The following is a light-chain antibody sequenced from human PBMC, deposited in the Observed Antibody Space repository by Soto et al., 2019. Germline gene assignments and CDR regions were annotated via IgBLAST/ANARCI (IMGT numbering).Light chain of an antibody. CDR3: KQYTSYLCT. J-gene: IGKJ1*01. Sequence: DIQMTQSPSTLSASVGYRVTITSRASQSISSWLAWFQQKPGKAPKLLIYDASTRESGVPSRFRGSGYGTEFTLTISSLQTDDFATHSCKQYTSYLCTFGQGTKVDIK. CDR2: DAS. CDR1: QSISSW. V-gene: IGKV1-5*01.